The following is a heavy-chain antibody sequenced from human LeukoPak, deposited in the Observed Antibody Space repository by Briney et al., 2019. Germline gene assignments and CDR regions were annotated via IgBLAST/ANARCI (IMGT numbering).Heavy chain of an antibody. J-gene: IGHJ6*02. Sequence: PGGSLRLSCAASGFTFSSYGMHWVRQAPGKGLEWVASIRYDGSNKYYADSVKGRFTTSRDNSKNTLYLQMNSLRAEDTAVYYCAKAPNYYGSGSYYTLYYYYGMDVWGQGTTVTVSS. CDR1: GFTFSSYG. V-gene: IGHV3-30*02. CDR2: IRYDGSNK. CDR3: AKAPNYYGSGSYYTLYYYYGMDV. D-gene: IGHD3-10*01.